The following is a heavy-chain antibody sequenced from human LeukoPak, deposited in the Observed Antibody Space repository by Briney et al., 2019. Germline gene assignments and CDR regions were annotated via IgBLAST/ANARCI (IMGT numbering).Heavy chain of an antibody. CDR2: ISAYNGNT. CDR1: GYTFTGYY. V-gene: IGHV1-18*04. Sequence: GASVKVSCKASGYTFTGYYMHWVRQAPGQGLEWMGWISAYNGNTNYAQKLQGRVTMTTDTSTSTAYMELRSLRSDDTAVYYCARVNPLLLWFGELFSGWGQGTLVTVSS. J-gene: IGHJ4*02. D-gene: IGHD3-10*01. CDR3: ARVNPLLLWFGELFSG.